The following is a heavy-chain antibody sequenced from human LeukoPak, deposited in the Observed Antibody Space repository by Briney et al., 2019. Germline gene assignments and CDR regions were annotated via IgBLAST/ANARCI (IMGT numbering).Heavy chain of an antibody. CDR3: ARDMVRGVMPH. V-gene: IGHV3-33*05. CDR1: GFTFSSFG. CDR2: ILHDEK. J-gene: IGHJ4*02. Sequence: AGRSLRLSCAASGFTFSSFGMHWVRQAPGGGLEWVSLILHDEKHYADSVKGRFTISRDNSKNTLYLQMDSLRAEDTAVYYCARDMVRGVMPHWGQGTLVTVSS. D-gene: IGHD3-10*01.